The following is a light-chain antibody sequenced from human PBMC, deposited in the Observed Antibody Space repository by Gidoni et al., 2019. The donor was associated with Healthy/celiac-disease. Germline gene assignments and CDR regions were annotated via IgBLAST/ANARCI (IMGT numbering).Light chain of an antibody. CDR2: SNN. CDR3: AAWDDSLNGVV. Sequence: QSVLTQPPSASGTPGQRVTIPCSGSSSNIGRNTVNWYQQLPGTAPKLLIYSNNQRPSGVPDRFSGSKSGTPASLAISGLQSEDEADYYCAAWDDSLNGVVFGGGTKLTVL. J-gene: IGLJ2*01. CDR1: SSNIGRNT. V-gene: IGLV1-44*01.